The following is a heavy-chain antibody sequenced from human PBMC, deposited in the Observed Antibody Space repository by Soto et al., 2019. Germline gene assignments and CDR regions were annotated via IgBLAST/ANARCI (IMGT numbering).Heavy chain of an antibody. CDR1: GGSFSGYY. D-gene: IGHD6-13*01. CDR2: INHSGST. J-gene: IGHJ6*02. CDR3: ARIGYSSSWYTKYGDV. Sequence: QVQLQQWGAGLLKPSETLSLTCAVYGGSFSGYYWSWIRQPPGKGMEWIGEINHSGSTNYNPSLKSRVTISVDTSKNQFSLKLSSVTAADTAVYYCARIGYSSSWYTKYGDVWGQGTTVTVSS. V-gene: IGHV4-34*01.